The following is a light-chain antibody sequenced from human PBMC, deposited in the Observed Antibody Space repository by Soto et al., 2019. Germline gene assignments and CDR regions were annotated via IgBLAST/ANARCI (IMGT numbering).Light chain of an antibody. Sequence: QSVLTQPASVSGSPGQSITISCTGTSSDVGGYNFVSWYQHHPGKAPKLMIYDVSNRPSGVSNRFSGSKSGNTASLTISGLQADDEADYYCSSYTSSSTYVFGTGTKLTVL. CDR3: SSYTSSSTYV. CDR1: SSDVGGYNF. V-gene: IGLV2-14*03. CDR2: DVS. J-gene: IGLJ1*01.